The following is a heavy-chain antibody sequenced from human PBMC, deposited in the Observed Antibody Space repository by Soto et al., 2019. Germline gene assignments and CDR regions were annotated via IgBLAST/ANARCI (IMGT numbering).Heavy chain of an antibody. CDR3: ARDYPYYYDSSGYYYPVVLPVYGMDV. CDR2: INPSGGST. Sequence: AAVKVSCKASGYTFTSYYMHWVRQAPGQGLEWMGIINPSGGSTSYAQKFQGRVTMTRDTSTSTVYMELSSLRSEDTAVYYCARDYPYYYDSSGYYYPVVLPVYGMDVWGQGTTVTVSS. D-gene: IGHD3-22*01. V-gene: IGHV1-46*03. CDR1: GYTFTSYY. J-gene: IGHJ6*02.